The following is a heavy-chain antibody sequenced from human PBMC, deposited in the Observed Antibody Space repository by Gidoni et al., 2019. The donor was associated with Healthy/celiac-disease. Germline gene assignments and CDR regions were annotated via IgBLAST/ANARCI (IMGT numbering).Heavy chain of an antibody. D-gene: IGHD6-13*01. CDR2: IYYSGST. Sequence: QVQLQESGPGLVKPSETLSLTCTVSGGFISSYYWSWIRQPPGKGLEWIGYIYYSGSTNYNPSLKSRVTISVDTSKNQFSLKLSSVTAADTAVYYCAREVGDQPGIEYMDVWGKGTTVTVSS. J-gene: IGHJ6*03. V-gene: IGHV4-59*01. CDR1: GGFISSYY. CDR3: AREVGDQPGIEYMDV.